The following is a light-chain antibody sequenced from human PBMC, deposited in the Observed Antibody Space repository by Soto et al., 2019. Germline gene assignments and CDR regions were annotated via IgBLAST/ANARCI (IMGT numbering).Light chain of an antibody. J-gene: IGKJ4*01. CDR2: DAS. Sequence: DIQMTQSPSSLSASVGDRVTITCRASQDIDNYLSWYQQKPGKAPKLLIFDASSLQTGVPSRFSGSGSGTDFTFTIISLQPEDISTYYCQQYDNLPLTFGGGTKVEIK. CDR3: QQYDNLPLT. V-gene: IGKV1-33*01. CDR1: QDIDNY.